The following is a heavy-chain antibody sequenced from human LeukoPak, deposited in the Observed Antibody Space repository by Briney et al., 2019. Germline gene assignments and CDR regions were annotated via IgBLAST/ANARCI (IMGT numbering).Heavy chain of an antibody. D-gene: IGHD6-13*01. CDR1: GFTFSSYA. J-gene: IGHJ4*02. Sequence: GGSLRLSCAASGFTFSSYAMSWVRQAPGKGLEWVSAISGSGGSTYYADSVKGRFTISRDNSKNTLYLQMNSLRAEDTAVYYCRSDLIAAAGNLDYWGQGTLVTVSS. CDR3: RSDLIAAAGNLDY. V-gene: IGHV3-23*01. CDR2: ISGSGGST.